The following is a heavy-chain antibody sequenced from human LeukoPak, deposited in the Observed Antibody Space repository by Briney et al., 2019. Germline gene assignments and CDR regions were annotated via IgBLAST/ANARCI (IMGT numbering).Heavy chain of an antibody. CDR3: ARDNPFSSSSSPS. D-gene: IGHD6-6*01. CDR2: IYTSGST. Sequence: PSETLSLTCTVSGGSISSYYWSWIRQPAGKGLEWIGRIYTSGSTNYNPSLKSRVTMSVDTSKNQLSLKLSSVTAADTAVYYCARDNPFSSSSSPSWGQGTLVTVSS. J-gene: IGHJ5*02. CDR1: GGSISSYY. V-gene: IGHV4-4*07.